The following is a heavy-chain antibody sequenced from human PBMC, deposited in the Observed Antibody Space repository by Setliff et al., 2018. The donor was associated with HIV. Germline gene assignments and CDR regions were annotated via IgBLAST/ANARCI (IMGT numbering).Heavy chain of an antibody. Sequence: ASVKVSCKASADTFTNCLINWVRQAPGQGLAWMGWINTDSGTPTYAQAFTGRFVFSLDTSVSTAFLQITSLKAEDTAVYYCARGDHDVWGGYSNFFDSWGQGTLVTVS. D-gene: IGHD3-3*01. CDR2: INTDSGTP. J-gene: IGHJ5*01. CDR3: ARGDHDVWGGYSNFFDS. V-gene: IGHV7-4-1*02. CDR1: ADTFTNCL.